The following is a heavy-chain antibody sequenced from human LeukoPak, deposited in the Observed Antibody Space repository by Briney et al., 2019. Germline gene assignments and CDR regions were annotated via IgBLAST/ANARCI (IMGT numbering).Heavy chain of an antibody. CDR2: ISGSGGST. CDR3: ARDSSDLCFDY. V-gene: IGHV3-23*01. Sequence: GGSLRLSCAASGFTFSSYAMTWIRQAPGKGLEWVSSISGSGGSTYYADSVKGRFTISRDNSKNTLYLQMNSLRAEDTAVYYCARDSSDLCFDYWGQGTLVTVSS. J-gene: IGHJ4*02. D-gene: IGHD3-22*01. CDR1: GFTFSSYA.